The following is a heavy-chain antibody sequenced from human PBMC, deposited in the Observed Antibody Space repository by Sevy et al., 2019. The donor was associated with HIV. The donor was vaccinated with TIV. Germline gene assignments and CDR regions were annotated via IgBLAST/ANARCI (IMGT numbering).Heavy chain of an antibody. CDR1: GLNFSTYA. V-gene: IGHV3-30*09. J-gene: IGHJ4*02. Sequence: GGSLRLSCSVSGLNFSTYAMHWVRQAPGKGLEWVAVISSDVIRKYYGASVRGRFAIARDNSNNTLSLQMNSLRIEDTAVDYCARDASGDAALPDYWGQGTLVTVSS. CDR3: ARDASGDAALPDY. D-gene: IGHD1-26*01. CDR2: ISSDVIRK.